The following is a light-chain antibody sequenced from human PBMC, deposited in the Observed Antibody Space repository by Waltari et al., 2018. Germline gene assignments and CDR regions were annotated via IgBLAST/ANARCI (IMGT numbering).Light chain of an antibody. V-gene: IGKV1-12*01. CDR3: QQANSLPLT. Sequence: CRARQGSIEWFALYQHKPGKVLQLLFYGSSTLQSGVPSRFSGRGDGTDFALTISNLQPEDFATYDCQQANSLPLTFGGGTKVEIK. CDR2: GSS. CDR1: QGSIEW. J-gene: IGKJ4*01.